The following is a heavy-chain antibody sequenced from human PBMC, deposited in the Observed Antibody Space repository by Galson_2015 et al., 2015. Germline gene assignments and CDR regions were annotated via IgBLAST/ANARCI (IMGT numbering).Heavy chain of an antibody. Sequence: SVKVSCKASGYTFSNYVMHWVRQAPGQRLEWMGWISSGNANTKYSQKFQGRVTITRDTSASTAYMELTTLRSEDTAVYYCARAVVGATRGLDYWGQGTLVTVSS. D-gene: IGHD1-26*01. CDR2: ISSGNANT. J-gene: IGHJ4*02. CDR1: GYTFSNYV. V-gene: IGHV1-3*01. CDR3: ARAVVGATRGLDY.